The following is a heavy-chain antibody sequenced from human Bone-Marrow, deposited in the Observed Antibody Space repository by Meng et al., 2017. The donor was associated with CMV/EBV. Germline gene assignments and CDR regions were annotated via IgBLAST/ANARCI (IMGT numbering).Heavy chain of an antibody. CDR2: ISSSSSYI. CDR3: ARDGVLRFLEWLSVYYYYGMDV. D-gene: IGHD3-3*01. Sequence: GESLKISCAASGFTFSSYSMNWVRQAPGKGLEWVSSISSSSSYIYYADSVKGRFTISRDSAKNSLYLQMNSLRAEDTAVYYCARDGVLRFLEWLSVYYYYGMDVWGQGTTVTVSS. J-gene: IGHJ6*02. V-gene: IGHV3-21*01. CDR1: GFTFSSYS.